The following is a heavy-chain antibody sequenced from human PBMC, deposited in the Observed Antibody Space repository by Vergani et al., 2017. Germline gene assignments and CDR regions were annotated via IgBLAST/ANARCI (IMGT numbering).Heavy chain of an antibody. CDR1: GFTFSSYS. J-gene: IGHJ6*01. CDR2: ISSSSSYI. V-gene: IGHV3-21*01. D-gene: IGHD3-10*01. Sequence: EVQLVESGGGLVKPGGSLRLSCAASGFTFSSYSMNWVRQAPGKGLEWVSSISSSSSYIYYADSVKGRFTISRDNAKNSLYLQMNSLRAEDTAVYYCARDGRGLLWFGRRLHNMDGWGQGTTVTVSS. CDR3: ARDGRGLLWFGRRLHNMDG.